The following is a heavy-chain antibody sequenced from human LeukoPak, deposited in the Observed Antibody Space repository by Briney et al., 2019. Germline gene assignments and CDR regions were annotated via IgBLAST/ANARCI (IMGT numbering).Heavy chain of an antibody. CDR3: AADLWNGVEDYYYYMDV. CDR1: GYTLTGYY. CDR2: ISAYNGNT. J-gene: IGHJ6*03. Sequence: APVKVSCKASGYTLTGYYMHWVRQAPGQGLEWMGWISAYNGNTNYAQKLQGRVTMTTDTSTSTAYMELSSLRSEDTAVYYCAADLWNGVEDYYYYMDVWGKGTTVTVSS. V-gene: IGHV1-18*04. D-gene: IGHD1-1*01.